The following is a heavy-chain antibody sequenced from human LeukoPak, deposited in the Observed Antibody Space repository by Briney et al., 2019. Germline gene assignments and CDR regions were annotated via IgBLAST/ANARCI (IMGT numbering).Heavy chain of an antibody. V-gene: IGHV1-46*01. Sequence: GASVKVSCKASGYSFTSNYMHWVRQAPGQGLEWVGLINPTGTSTTYAQKFQGRVTMTRDMSTTTDYMELSSLRSEYTAVYYCARDNSLRDVAWWFDPWGQGTLVTVSS. D-gene: IGHD5-24*01. J-gene: IGHJ5*02. CDR1: GYSFTSNY. CDR3: ARDNSLRDVAWWFDP. CDR2: INPTGTST.